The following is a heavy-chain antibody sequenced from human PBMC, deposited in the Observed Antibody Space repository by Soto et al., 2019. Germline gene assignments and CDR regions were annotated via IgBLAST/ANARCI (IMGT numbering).Heavy chain of an antibody. V-gene: IGHV3-30-3*01. J-gene: IGHJ6*02. CDR1: GFTFSSYA. D-gene: IGHD3-16*02. CDR3: ARERIMITFGGVIDPYYYYYGMDV. Sequence: QVQLVESGGGVVQPGRSLRLSCAASGFTFSSYAMHWVRQAPGKGLEWVAVISYDGSNKYYADSVKGRFTISRDNSKNTLYQQMNSLRAEDTAVYYCARERIMITFGGVIDPYYYYYGMDVWGQGTTVTVSS. CDR2: ISYDGSNK.